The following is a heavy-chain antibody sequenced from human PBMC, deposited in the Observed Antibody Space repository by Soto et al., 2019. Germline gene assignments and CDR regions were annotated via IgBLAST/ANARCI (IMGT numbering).Heavy chain of an antibody. CDR1: GGSISSYY. V-gene: IGHV4-59*01. CDR3: AMTVAGSTGRWFDP. CDR2: IYYSGST. Sequence: QVQLQESGPGLVKPSETLSLTCTVSGGSISSYYWSWIRQPPGKGLEWIGYIYYSGSTNYNPSLKSRVAMSVDTSKNQLALRLGSVTAADTGVYYCAMTVAGSTGRWFDPWGQGTLVTVSS. D-gene: IGHD6-19*01. J-gene: IGHJ5*02.